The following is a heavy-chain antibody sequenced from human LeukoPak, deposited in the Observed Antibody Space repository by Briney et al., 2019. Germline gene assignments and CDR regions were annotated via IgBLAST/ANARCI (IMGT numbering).Heavy chain of an antibody. J-gene: IGHJ5*02. CDR2: ISGSGGTT. CDR3: AKEPIAVAGNNLFDP. V-gene: IGHV3-23*01. D-gene: IGHD6-19*01. CDR1: GFTFSSYA. Sequence: PGGSLRLSCAASGFTFSSYAMSWVRQAPGKGVEWVSSISGSGGTTYYADSVKGRFTISRDNSKNTLYVQMNSLRADDTAVYYCAKEPIAVAGNNLFDPWGQGTLVTVSS.